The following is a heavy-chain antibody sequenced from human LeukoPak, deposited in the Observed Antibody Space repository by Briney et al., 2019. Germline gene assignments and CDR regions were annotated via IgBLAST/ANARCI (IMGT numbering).Heavy chain of an antibody. CDR3: TTDQEHSGSYYPNFDY. D-gene: IGHD3-10*01. CDR2: IKSKTDGGTT. V-gene: IGHV3-15*01. J-gene: IGHJ4*02. CDR1: GFTFSNAW. Sequence: PGGSLRLSCAASGFTFSNAWMSWVRQAPGKGLEWVGRIKSKTDGGTTDYAAPVKGRFTISRDESKNTLYLQMNSLKTEDTAVYYCTTDQEHSGSYYPNFDYWGQGTLVTVSS.